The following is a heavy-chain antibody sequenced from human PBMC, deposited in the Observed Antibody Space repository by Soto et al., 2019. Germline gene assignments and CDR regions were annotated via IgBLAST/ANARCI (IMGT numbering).Heavy chain of an antibody. CDR2: ISAYNGNT. J-gene: IGHJ3*02. D-gene: IGHD4-17*01. CDR3: ARIHDYGDYGSAFDI. V-gene: IGHV1-18*01. Sequence: ASVKVSRKASGYTFTSYGISWVRQAPGQGLEWMGWISAYNGNTNYAQKLQGRVTMTTDTSTSTAYMELRSLRSDDTAVYYCARIHDYGDYGSAFDIWGQGTMVTVSS. CDR1: GYTFTSYG.